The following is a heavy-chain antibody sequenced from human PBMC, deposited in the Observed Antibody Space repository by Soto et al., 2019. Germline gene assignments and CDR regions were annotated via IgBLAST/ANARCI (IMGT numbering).Heavy chain of an antibody. CDR2: ISGGGNDR. CDR1: GFTFSSYA. CDR3: ARSLFIASTDTEPFDS. J-gene: IGHJ4*02. V-gene: IGHV3-23*01. Sequence: EVQLLESGGGLVQPGGSLTLSCAASGFTFSSYAMSWVRQAPGKGLEWVSAISGGGNDRFYADSVRGRFTISRDNSRNTLYLLMNSLRAEDTAVHYCARSLFIASTDTEPFDSWGQGTLVTVSS. D-gene: IGHD6-13*01.